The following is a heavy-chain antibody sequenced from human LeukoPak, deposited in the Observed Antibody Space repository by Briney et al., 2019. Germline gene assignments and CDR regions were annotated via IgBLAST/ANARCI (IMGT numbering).Heavy chain of an antibody. V-gene: IGHV3-33*01. CDR1: GFTFSSYG. D-gene: IGHD3-10*01. CDR3: ARDRDYGSGTVFKV. Sequence: GGSLRLSCAASGFTFSSYGMHWVRQAPGKGLEWVAVIWYDGSNKYYADSVKGRFTISRDNSKNTLYLQMNSLRAEDTAVYYCARDRDYGSGTVFKVWGQGTLVTVSS. J-gene: IGHJ4*02. CDR2: IWYDGSNK.